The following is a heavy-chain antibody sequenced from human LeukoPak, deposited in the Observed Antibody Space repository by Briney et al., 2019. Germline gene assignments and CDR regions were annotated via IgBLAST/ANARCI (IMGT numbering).Heavy chain of an antibody. D-gene: IGHD6-13*01. CDR3: ATSTAAAGTD. CDR1: GFTLSNFA. J-gene: IGHJ4*02. V-gene: IGHV3-30-3*01. Sequence: PGRSLRLSCAASGFTLSNFAVHWIRQTPGKGLEWVAVISHDGSKQYYADSVRGRFIVSRDNSKKVLSLLIDSLSAGDTAIYYCATSTAAAGTDWGQGTLVTVSS. CDR2: ISHDGSKQ.